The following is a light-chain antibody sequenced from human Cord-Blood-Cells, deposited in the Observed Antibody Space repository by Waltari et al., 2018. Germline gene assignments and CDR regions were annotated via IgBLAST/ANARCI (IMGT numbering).Light chain of an antibody. CDR2: GAS. J-gene: IGKJ2*01. CDR3: QQYGSSPPHT. V-gene: IGKV3-20*01. CDR1: QSVIISF. Sequence: EIVLTQSPGTLYLSPGERATLSCRASQSVIISFLAWYQQKPGQAPRLLIYGASSRATGIPDRFSGSGSGTDFTLTISRLVPEDFAVYYCQQYGSSPPHTFGQGTKLEIK.